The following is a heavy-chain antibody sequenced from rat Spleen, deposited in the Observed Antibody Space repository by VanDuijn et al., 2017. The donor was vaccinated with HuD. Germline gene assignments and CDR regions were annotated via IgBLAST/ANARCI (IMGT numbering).Heavy chain of an antibody. D-gene: IGHD1-2*01. Sequence: QVQLKESGPGLMQPSQTLSLTCIVSGFSLTSYHVHWVRQPTGKGREWMGIIWTGGSTDYNSALKSRLSINRDTSKSQVFLKMNSLQTEDTATYYCAREYYSSPDYWGQGVMVTVSS. CDR1: GFSLTSYH. V-gene: IGHV2-30*01. CDR2: IWTGGST. CDR3: AREYYSSPDY. J-gene: IGHJ2*01.